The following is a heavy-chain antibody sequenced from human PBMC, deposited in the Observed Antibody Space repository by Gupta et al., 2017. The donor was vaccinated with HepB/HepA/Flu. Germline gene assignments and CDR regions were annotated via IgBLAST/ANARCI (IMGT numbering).Heavy chain of an antibody. Sequence: QVQLVQSGAEVKKPGASVQVSCKASGYTFTGYYIHWVRQAPGHGLEWMGWINPNSGGTNYAQKFQGRVTMTRDTSISTAYMELSRLRSDDTAVYYCARGTRYYYDSSGYSEYYYYMDVWGKGTTVTVSS. CDR1: GYTFTGYY. D-gene: IGHD3-22*01. V-gene: IGHV1-2*02. J-gene: IGHJ6*03. CDR3: ARGTRYYYDSSGYSEYYYYMDV. CDR2: INPNSGGT.